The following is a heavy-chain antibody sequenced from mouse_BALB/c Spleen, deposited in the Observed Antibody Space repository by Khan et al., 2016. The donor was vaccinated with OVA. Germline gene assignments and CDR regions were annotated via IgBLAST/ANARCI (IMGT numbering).Heavy chain of an antibody. CDR1: GYTFTDYN. D-gene: IGHD1-1*01. J-gene: IGHJ3*01. V-gene: IGHV1S29*02. CDR2: IFPNSGGS. Sequence: EVQLQESGPELVKPGASVRISCKASGYTFTDYNMDWVKQSHGKSLEWVGYIFPNSGGSVYNQKFKTKATLTVDSSSNTAYMELGGLTSEDSAVYYCARSGYGSFAFWGQGTLVTVSA. CDR3: ARSGYGSFAF.